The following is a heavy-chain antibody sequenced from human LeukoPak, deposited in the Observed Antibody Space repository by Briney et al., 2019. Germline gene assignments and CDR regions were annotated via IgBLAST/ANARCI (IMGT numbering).Heavy chain of an antibody. D-gene: IGHD2-2*01. CDR1: GYTLTELS. V-gene: IGHV1-69*13. CDR3: ARVAWGYCSSTSCSPSYYYMDV. CDR2: IIPIFGTA. J-gene: IGHJ6*03. Sequence: ASVKVSCKVSGYTLTELSMHWVRQAPGKGLEWMGGIIPIFGTANYAQKFQGRVTITADESTSTAYMELSSLRSEDTAVYYCARVAWGYCSSTSCSPSYYYMDVWGKGTTVTVSS.